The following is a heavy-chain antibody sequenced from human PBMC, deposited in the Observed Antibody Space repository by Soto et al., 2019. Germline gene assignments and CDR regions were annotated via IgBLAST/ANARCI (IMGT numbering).Heavy chain of an antibody. CDR1: GYSFTTYG. CDR3: AREGPAPYYYYGMDV. Sequence: QVQLVQSGGEVKKPGASVKVSCKTSGYSFTTYGISLVRQAPGQGLEWMGWISAYNGNTNYAQKLQDRVTMTTDTSTRTAYMELRSLRSDDTAVYYCAREGPAPYYYYGMDVWGQGSTVTVSS. J-gene: IGHJ6*02. V-gene: IGHV1-18*01. CDR2: ISAYNGNT.